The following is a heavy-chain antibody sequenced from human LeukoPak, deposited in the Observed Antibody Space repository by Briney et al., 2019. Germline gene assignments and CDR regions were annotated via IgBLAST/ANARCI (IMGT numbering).Heavy chain of an antibody. Sequence: SETLSLTCAVYDESFSCYYWSWIRQPPGKGLEWIGEINHSGSTNYNPSLKSRVTISVDTSKNQFSLKLSSVTAADTAVYYCVSRSLGLVSYYDSRGLKFDPWGQGTLVTVSS. D-gene: IGHD3-22*01. CDR2: INHSGST. J-gene: IGHJ5*02. CDR1: DESFSCYY. V-gene: IGHV4-34*01. CDR3: VSRSLGLVSYYDSRGLKFDP.